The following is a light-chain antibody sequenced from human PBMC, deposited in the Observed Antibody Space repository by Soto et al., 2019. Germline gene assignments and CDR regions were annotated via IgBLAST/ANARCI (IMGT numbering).Light chain of an antibody. Sequence: DIMMTQSPLSLPVTPGEPASISCRSNQSLLHNNGYNYLDWYMQKPGQSPQLLIYLGSNRASGVPDRLSGSVSGTEFTQKMSREKAAGVGVYYSIQALQSLTFGKETRLEI. CDR3: IQALQSLT. CDR2: LGS. CDR1: QSLLHNNGYNY. V-gene: IGKV2-28*01. J-gene: IGKJ5*01.